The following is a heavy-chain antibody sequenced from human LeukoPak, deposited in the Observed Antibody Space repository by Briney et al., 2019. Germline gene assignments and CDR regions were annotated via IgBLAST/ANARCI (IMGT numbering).Heavy chain of an antibody. Sequence: SETLSLTCAVYGGSFSGYYWSWIRQPPGKGREWIGEINHSGSTNYNPSLKSRVTISVDTSKNQFSLKLSSVTAADTAVYYCARGALGYGMDVWGQGTTVTVSS. J-gene: IGHJ6*02. CDR2: INHSGST. V-gene: IGHV4-34*01. CDR1: GGSFSGYY. CDR3: ARGALGYGMDV. D-gene: IGHD3-3*02.